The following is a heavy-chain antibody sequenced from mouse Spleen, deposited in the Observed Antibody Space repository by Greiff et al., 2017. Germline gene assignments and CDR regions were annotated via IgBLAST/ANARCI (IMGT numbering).Heavy chain of an antibody. J-gene: IGHJ4*01. V-gene: IGHV1-64*01. CDR3: ARYGYYVGYYAMDY. D-gene: IGHD2-3*01. CDR1: GYTFTSYW. CDR2: IHPNSGST. Sequence: QVQLQQHGAELVKPGASVKLSCKASGYTFTSYWMHWVKQRPGQGLEWIGMIHPNSGSTNYNEKFKSKATLTVDKSSSTAYMQLSSLTSEDSAVYYCARYGYYVGYYAMDYWGQGTSVTVSS.